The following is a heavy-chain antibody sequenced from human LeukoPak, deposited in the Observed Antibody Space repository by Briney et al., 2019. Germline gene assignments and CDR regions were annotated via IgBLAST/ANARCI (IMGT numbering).Heavy chain of an antibody. CDR3: ARGGRKWELQVFDY. J-gene: IGHJ4*02. CDR2: ISGSGGTT. CDR1: GFTFSSYG. V-gene: IGHV3-23*01. D-gene: IGHD1-26*01. Sequence: PGGSLRLSCAASGFTFSSYGMSWVRQAPGKGLEWVSAISGSGGTTYYADSVKGRFTISRDNSMNTLYLQMNSLRAEDTAVYYCARGGRKWELQVFDYWGQGTLVTVSS.